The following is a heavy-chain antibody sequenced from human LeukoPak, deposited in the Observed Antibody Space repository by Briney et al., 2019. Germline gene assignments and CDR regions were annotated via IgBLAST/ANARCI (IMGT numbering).Heavy chain of an antibody. J-gene: IGHJ4*02. V-gene: IGHV3-30*02. CDR2: VRYDGGNK. CDR1: GFTFRTYG. CDR3: AQGSHYYGSVSHRRGHYFDY. D-gene: IGHD3-10*01. Sequence: GGSLRLSCAASGFTFRTYGMHWVRQAPGKGLEWVAVVRYDGGNKHYADSVKGRFTISRDNSKNTLYLQMNSLRDEDTAVYYCAQGSHYYGSVSHRRGHYFDYWGQGTLVTVSS.